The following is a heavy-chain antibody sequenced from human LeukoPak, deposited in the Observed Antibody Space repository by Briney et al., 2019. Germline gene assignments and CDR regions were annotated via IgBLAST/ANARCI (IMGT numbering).Heavy chain of an antibody. CDR1: GSSISNNF. CDR3: ARASDSSGRYSGGHI. Sequence: SETLSLTCTVSGSSISNNFWSWIRQAPGKGLEWIGYVHSDATTKYNPSLKSRVTISIDTPKNQFSLKVNSVTAADTAVYYCARASDSSGRYSGGHIWGQGTMVTVSS. J-gene: IGHJ3*02. D-gene: IGHD6-13*01. CDR2: VHSDATT. V-gene: IGHV4-59*01.